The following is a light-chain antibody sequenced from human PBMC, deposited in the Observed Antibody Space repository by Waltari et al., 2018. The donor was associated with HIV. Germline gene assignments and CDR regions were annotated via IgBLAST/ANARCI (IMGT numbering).Light chain of an antibody. CDR3: CSYTTSDTWV. V-gene: IGLV2-14*03. Sequence: QSALTQPASVSGSPGPSITVSCSGTETDLGSYNSVSWFQHHADKPPQLIIFDVNKRPSGVSDRFSASKSGRTASLTIFGLQPDDEGDYFCCSYTTSDTWVFGGGTRVTVL. J-gene: IGLJ3*02. CDR1: ETDLGSYNS. CDR2: DVN.